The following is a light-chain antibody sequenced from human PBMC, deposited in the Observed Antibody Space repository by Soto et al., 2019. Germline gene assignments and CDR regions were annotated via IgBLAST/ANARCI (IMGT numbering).Light chain of an antibody. CDR1: TSDVGGYNY. J-gene: IGLJ2*01. CDR2: DVS. V-gene: IGLV2-14*03. CDR3: SSYTSSSPVV. Sequence: QSALTQPASVSGSPGQSITISCTGTTSDVGGYNYVSWYQHHPGKAPKLMIFDVSYRPSGVSNRFSGSKSGNTASLTISGLQAEDEADYYCSSYTSSSPVVFGGGTKVTVL.